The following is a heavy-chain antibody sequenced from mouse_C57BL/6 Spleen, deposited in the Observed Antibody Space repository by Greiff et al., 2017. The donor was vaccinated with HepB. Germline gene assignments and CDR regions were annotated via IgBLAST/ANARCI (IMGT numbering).Heavy chain of an antibody. CDR1: GYTFTSYW. D-gene: IGHD2-1*01. Sequence: EVKLQQSGTVLARPGASVKMSCKTSGYTFTSYWMHWVKQRPGQGLEWIGAIYPGDSDTSYNQKFKGKAKLTAVTSASTAYMELSSLTNEDSAVYYCTGTTMVTPWYFDVWGTGTTVTVSS. CDR2: IYPGDSDT. CDR3: TGTTMVTPWYFDV. V-gene: IGHV1-5*01. J-gene: IGHJ1*03.